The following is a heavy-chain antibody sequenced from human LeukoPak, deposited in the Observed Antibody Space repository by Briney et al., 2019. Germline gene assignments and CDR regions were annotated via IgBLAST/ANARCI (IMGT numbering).Heavy chain of an antibody. D-gene: IGHD3-16*01. CDR3: VRGERFGDLGY. Sequence: GGSLRLSCAASGFTVSGNYLSWVRQAPGKGLKWVSFIYGGGDTYYADSVRARFTISRDNSENTLYLQMNSLRAEDTAVYYCVRGERFGDLGYWGQGTLVTVSS. V-gene: IGHV3-66*01. J-gene: IGHJ4*02. CDR1: GFTVSGNY. CDR2: IYGGGDT.